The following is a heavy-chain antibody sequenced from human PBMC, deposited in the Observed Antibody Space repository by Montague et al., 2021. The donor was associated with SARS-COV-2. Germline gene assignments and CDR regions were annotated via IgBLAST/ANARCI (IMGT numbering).Heavy chain of an antibody. CDR3: ARVQGITMIVVVIGAFDI. V-gene: IGHV4-31*03. J-gene: IGHJ3*02. CDR2: IYYSGST. CDR1: GGSISTGSYY. Sequence: TLSLTCSFSGGSISTGSYYWSWIRQHPGKGLEWIGYIYYSGSTYYNPSLKSRVTISVDTSKNQFSLKLSSVTAADTAVYYCARVQGITMIVVVIGAFDIWGQGTMVTVSS. D-gene: IGHD3-22*01.